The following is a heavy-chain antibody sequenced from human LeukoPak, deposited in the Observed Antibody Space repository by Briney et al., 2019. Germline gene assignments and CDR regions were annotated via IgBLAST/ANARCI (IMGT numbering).Heavy chain of an antibody. V-gene: IGHV4-59*08. CDR2: IYYSGST. CDR3: ARLPPLGTPDY. D-gene: IGHD7-27*01. J-gene: IGHJ4*02. Sequence: PSETLSLTCTVSGGSINNYYWIWIRQPPGKGLECIGYIYYSGSTNYNPSLKSRVTISVDTSKNQFSLKLSSVTAADTAVYYCARLPPLGTPDYWGQGTLVTVSS. CDR1: GGSINNYY.